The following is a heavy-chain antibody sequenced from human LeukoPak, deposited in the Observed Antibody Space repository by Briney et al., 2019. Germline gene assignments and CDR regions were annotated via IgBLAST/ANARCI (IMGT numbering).Heavy chain of an antibody. D-gene: IGHD3-10*01. CDR1: GGSISSSSYY. CDR3: ARDAYYYGSGSYFFDY. V-gene: IGHV4-39*07. J-gene: IGHJ4*02. Sequence: SETLSLTCTVSGGSISSSSYYWGWIRQPPGKGLEWIGSIYYSGSTYYNPSLKSRVTISVDTSKNQFSLKLSSVTAADTAVYYCARDAYYYGSGSYFFDYWGQGTLVTVSS. CDR2: IYYSGST.